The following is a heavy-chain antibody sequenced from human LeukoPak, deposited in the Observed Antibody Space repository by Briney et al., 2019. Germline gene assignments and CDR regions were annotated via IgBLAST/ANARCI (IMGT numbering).Heavy chain of an antibody. Sequence: ASVKVSCKASGYTFTNYGISWVRQAPGQGLEWMGWISRYNGNTNYAQNLQGRVTITRNTSISTAYMELSSLRSEDTAVYYCARRGSYFSPYYYYYYMDVWGKGTTVTVSS. J-gene: IGHJ6*03. CDR2: ISRYNGNT. V-gene: IGHV1-18*01. CDR1: GYTFTNYG. CDR3: ARRGSYFSPYYYYYYMDV. D-gene: IGHD1-26*01.